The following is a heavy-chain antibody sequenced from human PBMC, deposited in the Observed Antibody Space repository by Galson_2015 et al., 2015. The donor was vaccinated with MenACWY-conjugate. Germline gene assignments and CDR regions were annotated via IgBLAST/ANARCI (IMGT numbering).Heavy chain of an antibody. V-gene: IGHV3-23*01. CDR1: GFTFSSYA. J-gene: IGHJ6*02. CDR3: AKDTRGRHDLRDDGMDV. CDR2: ISGSGRST. Sequence: SLRLSCAASGFTFSSYAMSWVRQAPGKGLEWVSTISGSGRSTYFADSVKGRFTISRDNSKNTLYLQMNSLRAEDTAVYYCAKDTRGRHDLRDDGMDVWGQGTTVTVSS. D-gene: IGHD1-26*01.